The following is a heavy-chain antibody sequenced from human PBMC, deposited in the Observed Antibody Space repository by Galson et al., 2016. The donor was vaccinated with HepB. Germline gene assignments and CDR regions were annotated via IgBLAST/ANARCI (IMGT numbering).Heavy chain of an antibody. V-gene: IGHV3-11*01. J-gene: IGHJ5*02. D-gene: IGHD1-14*01. CDR2: ITSSGSTI. CDR3: ARVHSGSTRWSRHYSGKGGGLGWFDP. Sequence: SLRLSCAASAFTFSGYYMSWIRQAPGKGLEWVSFITSSGSTIYYADSVKGRFTISRDNANNSLYLQMNSLRTEDTAVYYCARVHSGSTRWSRHYSGKGGGLGWFDPWGQGTLVTVSS. CDR1: AFTFSGYY.